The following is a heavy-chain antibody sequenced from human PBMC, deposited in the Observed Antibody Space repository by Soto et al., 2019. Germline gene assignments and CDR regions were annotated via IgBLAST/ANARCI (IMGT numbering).Heavy chain of an antibody. Sequence: GGSLRLSCAASGFTFSSYAMSWVRQAPGKGLEWVSAISGSGGSTYYADSVKGRFTISRDNSKNTLYLQMNSLRAEDTAVYYCAKASLSYYYYGMDVRGQGTTVTVSS. CDR1: GFTFSSYA. CDR3: AKASLSYYYYGMDV. CDR2: ISGSGGST. V-gene: IGHV3-23*01. J-gene: IGHJ6*02.